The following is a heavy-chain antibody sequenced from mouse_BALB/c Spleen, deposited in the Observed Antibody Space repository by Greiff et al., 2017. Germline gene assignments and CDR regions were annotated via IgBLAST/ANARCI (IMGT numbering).Heavy chain of an antibody. Sequence: EVQLVESGAELVKPGASVKLSCTASGFNIKDTYMHWVKQRPEQGLEWIGRIDPANGNTKYDPKFQGKATITADTSSNTAYLQLSSLTSEDTAVYYCARVYGSRAWFAYWGQGTLVTVSA. CDR1: GFNIKDTY. CDR3: ARVYGSRAWFAY. V-gene: IGHV14-3*02. CDR2: IDPANGNT. J-gene: IGHJ3*01. D-gene: IGHD1-1*01.